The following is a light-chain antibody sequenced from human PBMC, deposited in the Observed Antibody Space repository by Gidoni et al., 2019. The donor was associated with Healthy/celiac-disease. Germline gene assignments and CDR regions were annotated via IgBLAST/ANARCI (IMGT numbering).Light chain of an antibody. CDR1: QSISSY. CDR3: QQSDSTPGIT. Sequence: DIQMPQSPSSLSASVGDRVTITCRASQSISSYLNWYQQKPGKAPKILIYAASSLQSGVPSTFSGSGSGTEFTHTSSSLQPEEVATYYYQQSDSTPGITFGQGTRLEIK. V-gene: IGKV1-39*01. J-gene: IGKJ5*01. CDR2: AAS.